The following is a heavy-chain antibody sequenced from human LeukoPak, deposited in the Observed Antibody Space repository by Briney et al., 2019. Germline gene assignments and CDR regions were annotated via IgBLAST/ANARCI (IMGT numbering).Heavy chain of an antibody. CDR2: ISSSGSTI. V-gene: IGHV3-48*03. J-gene: IGHJ4*02. CDR3: AREYYYDSSGYALDY. Sequence: GGSLRLSCAASGFTFSSYEMNWVRQAPGKGLEWVSYISSSGSTIYYADSVKGRFTISRDNAKNSLYLQMNSLRAEDTAVYYCAREYYYDSSGYALDYWGQGTLVTVSS. D-gene: IGHD3-22*01. CDR1: GFTFSSYE.